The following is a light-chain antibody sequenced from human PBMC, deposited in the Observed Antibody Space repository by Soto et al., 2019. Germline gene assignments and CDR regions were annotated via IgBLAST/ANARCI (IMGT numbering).Light chain of an antibody. Sequence: QSVLTQPPSASGTPGQRVTISCSGSSSNIGSNNVNWFQQLPGTAPKLLIDNNNHRPSGVPDRFSGSKSGTSASLAISDLQSEDEADYYCAAWDDTLHGVVFGGGTKVTVL. CDR1: SSNIGSNN. J-gene: IGLJ2*01. V-gene: IGLV1-44*01. CDR3: AAWDDTLHGVV. CDR2: NNN.